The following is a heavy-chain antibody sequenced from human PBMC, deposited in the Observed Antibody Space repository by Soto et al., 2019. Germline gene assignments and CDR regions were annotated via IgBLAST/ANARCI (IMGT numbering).Heavy chain of an antibody. V-gene: IGHV4-39*01. Sequence: SETLSLTCTVSGDSIRSGTYSWDWLRQSPGKGLEWIGCFWSTGATYYNPSLKGRLTISLDTSKNQFSLNLNSVTAADTAVYFCARRQLGYFDYWGRGTQVTVSS. CDR1: GDSIRSGTYS. D-gene: IGHD6-13*01. CDR2: FWSTGAT. CDR3: ARRQLGYFDY. J-gene: IGHJ4*02.